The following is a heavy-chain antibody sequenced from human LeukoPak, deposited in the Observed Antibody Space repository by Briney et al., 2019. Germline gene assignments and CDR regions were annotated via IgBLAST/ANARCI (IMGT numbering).Heavy chain of an antibody. D-gene: IGHD6-13*01. CDR1: GYTFTGYH. CDR2: INPNSGGT. Sequence: ASVKVSCKASGYTFTGYHMHWVRQAPGQGLEWMGRINPNSGGTNYAQKFQGRVTMTRDTSISTAYMELSRLRSDDTAVYYCARDRRGDGGGIAAAANYYYYGMDVWGQGTTVTVSS. CDR3: ARDRRGDGGGIAAAANYYYYGMDV. V-gene: IGHV1-2*06. J-gene: IGHJ6*02.